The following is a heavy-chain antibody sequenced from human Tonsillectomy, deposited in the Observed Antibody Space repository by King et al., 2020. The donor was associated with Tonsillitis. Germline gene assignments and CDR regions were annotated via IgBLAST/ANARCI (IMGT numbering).Heavy chain of an antibody. CDR2: ISRSGGNT. J-gene: IGHJ2*01. D-gene: IGHD6-19*01. CDR3: AKEPIAVAVNWYFDL. V-gene: IGHV3-23*01. Sequence: LQLQESGGGLVQPGGSLRLSCAASGFSFSNFAMSWVRQAPGKGLECVSAISRSGGNTYYAESVKGRFTISRDNSKNMVFLQMHSLSAEDTALYYRAKEPIAVAVNWYFDLWGRGTLAT. CDR1: GFSFSNFA.